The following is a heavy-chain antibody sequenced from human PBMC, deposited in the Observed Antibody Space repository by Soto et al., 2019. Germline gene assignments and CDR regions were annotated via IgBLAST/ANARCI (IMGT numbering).Heavy chain of an antibody. CDR3: ARDKLGEDLEANYYYGMDV. Sequence: AETLSLTCAVSGVSISSSNWWICVRQPPGKGLEWIGEIYHSGSTNYNPSLKSRVTISVDKSKNQFSLKLSSVTAADTAVYYCARDKLGEDLEANYYYGMDVWGQGTTVTVSS. V-gene: IGHV4-4*02. D-gene: IGHD2-21*01. J-gene: IGHJ6*02. CDR1: GVSISSSNW. CDR2: IYHSGST.